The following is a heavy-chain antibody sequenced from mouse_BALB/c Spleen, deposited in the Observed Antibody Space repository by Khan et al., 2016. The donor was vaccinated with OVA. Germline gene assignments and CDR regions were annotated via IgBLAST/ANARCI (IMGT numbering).Heavy chain of an antibody. J-gene: IGHJ3*01. CDR2: ISSGGSYT. Sequence: EVKLEESGGDLVKPEGSLKLSCAASGFTFSTYGMSWVRQTPDKRLEWVATISSGGSYTYYPDSVKGRFPISRDNAKNTLYLQMSSLKSEDTAMFYCARLSYYYDGEGFAYWGQGTLVTVSA. CDR3: ARLSYYYDGEGFAY. CDR1: GFTFSTYG. V-gene: IGHV5-6*02. D-gene: IGHD1-1*01.